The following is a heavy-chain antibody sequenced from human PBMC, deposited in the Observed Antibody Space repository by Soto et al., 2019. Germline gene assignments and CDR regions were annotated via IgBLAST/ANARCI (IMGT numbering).Heavy chain of an antibody. V-gene: IGHV1-3*01. Sequence: QVQLVQSGAEVKKPGASVKVSCKASGYTFTSYAMHWVRQAPGQRLEWMGWINAGNGNTKYSQKFQGRVTITRDTSASTAYMELSSLRSEDTAVYYCASSLVATIGVDYDSSVLDYWGQGTLVTVSS. CDR2: INAGNGNT. D-gene: IGHD3-22*01. CDR3: ASSLVATIGVDYDSSVLDY. J-gene: IGHJ4*02. CDR1: GYTFTSYA.